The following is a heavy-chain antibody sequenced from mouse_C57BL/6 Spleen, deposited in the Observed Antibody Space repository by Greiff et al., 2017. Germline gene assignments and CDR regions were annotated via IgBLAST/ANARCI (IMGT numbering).Heavy chain of an antibody. CDR1: GYTFTSYW. J-gene: IGHJ2*01. D-gene: IGHD2-2*01. V-gene: IGHV1-69*01. CDR2: IDPSDSYT. CDR3: ARYGYEDFDY. Sequence: VQLQQSGAELVMPGASVKLSCKASGYTFTSYWMHWVKQRPGQGLEWIGEIDPSDSYTNYNQKFKGKSTLTVDKSSSTAYMQLSSLTSEDSAVYYCARYGYEDFDYWGQGTTLTVSS.